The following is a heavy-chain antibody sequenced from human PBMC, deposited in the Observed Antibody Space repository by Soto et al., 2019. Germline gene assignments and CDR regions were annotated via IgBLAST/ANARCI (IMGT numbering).Heavy chain of an antibody. Sequence: EASVKVSCKASGYTFTSYDINWVRQATGHGLEWMGWTNPNSGNTVYAQKFQGRVTMTRDTSISTAYMELSSLRSEDTAVYYCARERTGTTSNWFDPWGQGTLVTVSS. V-gene: IGHV1-8*01. D-gene: IGHD1-7*01. CDR1: GYTFTSYD. CDR2: TNPNSGNT. CDR3: ARERTGTTSNWFDP. J-gene: IGHJ5*02.